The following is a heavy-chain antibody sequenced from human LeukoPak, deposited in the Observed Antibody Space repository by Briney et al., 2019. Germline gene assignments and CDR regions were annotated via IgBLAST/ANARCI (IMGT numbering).Heavy chain of an antibody. CDR1: GGSFSGYY. CDR3: ARGLSQRARFDY. V-gene: IGHV4-34*01. D-gene: IGHD1-26*01. Sequence: PSETLSLTCAVYGGSFSGYYWSWIRQPPGKGLEWIGEINHSGSTNYNPPLKSRVTISVDTSKNQFSLKLSSVTAADTAVYYCARGLSQRARFDYWGQGTLVTVSS. CDR2: INHSGST. J-gene: IGHJ4*02.